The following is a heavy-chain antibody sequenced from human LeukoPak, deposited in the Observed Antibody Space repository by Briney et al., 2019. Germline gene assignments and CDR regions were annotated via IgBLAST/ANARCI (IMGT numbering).Heavy chain of an antibody. V-gene: IGHV1-8*01. J-gene: IGHJ5*02. D-gene: IGHD6-13*01. Sequence: ASVKVSCKASGYTFTSYDINWVRQATGQGLEWMGWMNPNSGNTGYAQKFQGRVTMTRNTSISTAYMELSSLRSEDTAVYYCARDRDVSSSSWYTGWFDPWGQGTLVTVSS. CDR3: ARDRDVSSSSWYTGWFDP. CDR1: GYTFTSYD. CDR2: MNPNSGNT.